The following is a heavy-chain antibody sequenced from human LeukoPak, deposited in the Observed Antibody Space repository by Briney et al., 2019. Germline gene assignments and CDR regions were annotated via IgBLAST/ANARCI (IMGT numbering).Heavy chain of an antibody. V-gene: IGHV3-53*01. CDR1: GFTVSSNY. CDR3: ARARGYCSSTSCSLFDY. D-gene: IGHD2-2*01. J-gene: IGHJ4*02. CDR2: IYSGGMT. Sequence: GGSLRLSCAVSGFTVSSNYMNWVRQAPGKGLEWVSVIYSGGMTYYADSVKGRFTISRDTSKNTLYFQMVSLRDEDTAVYYCARARGYCSSTSCSLFDYWGQGTLVTVSS.